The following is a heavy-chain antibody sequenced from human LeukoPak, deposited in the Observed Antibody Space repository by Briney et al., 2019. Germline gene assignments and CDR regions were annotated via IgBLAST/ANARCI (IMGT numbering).Heavy chain of an antibody. Sequence: SETLSLTCTVSGGSISSYYWSWIRQPAGKGREWIGRIYNSGRTNYNTSLKRRVTIAVEKYKKQFAQKMSSVTAADTAVYYCARGDSSGWPYWGQGTLVTVSS. CDR3: ARGDSSGWPY. D-gene: IGHD6-19*01. CDR2: IYNSGRT. V-gene: IGHV4-4*07. CDR1: GGSISSYY. J-gene: IGHJ4*02.